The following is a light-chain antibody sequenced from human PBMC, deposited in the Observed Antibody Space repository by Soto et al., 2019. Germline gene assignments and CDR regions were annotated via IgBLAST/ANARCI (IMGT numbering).Light chain of an antibody. CDR2: GAS. CDR3: QHYNNWPPWT. J-gene: IGKJ1*01. Sequence: EIVITESPVALSVSPGERATLSCRASQSVSTKLAWYQQKPGQAPRLLIYGASTRATGIPARFSGSGSGTEFTLTISSLQSEDFAVYYCQHYNNWPPWTFGQGTKVDI. V-gene: IGKV3-15*01. CDR1: QSVSTK.